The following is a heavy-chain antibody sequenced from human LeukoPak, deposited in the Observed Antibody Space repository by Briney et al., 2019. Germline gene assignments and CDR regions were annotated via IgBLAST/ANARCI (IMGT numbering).Heavy chain of an antibody. Sequence: PGGSLRLSCAASGSTVDSNYMNWVRQAPGKGLEWVSVIYSSGNTYYADSVKGRFTISRDNSRNRLNLQMNSLRSEDTAIYYCARGGGYYGIDYWGQGTLVTVSS. V-gene: IGHV3-66*02. CDR3: ARGGGYYGIDY. CDR2: IYSSGNT. CDR1: GSTVDSNY. D-gene: IGHD1-26*01. J-gene: IGHJ4*02.